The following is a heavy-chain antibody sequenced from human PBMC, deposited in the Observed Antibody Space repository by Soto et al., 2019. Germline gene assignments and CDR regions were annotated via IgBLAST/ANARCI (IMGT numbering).Heavy chain of an antibody. D-gene: IGHD5-18*01. Sequence: GGSLRLSCAASGFTFGSYGMHWVRQAPGKGLEWVAVISYDGSNKYYADSVKGRFTISRDNSKNTLYLQMNSLRAEDTAVYYCAKGGEIQLWSHFDSWGQGTLVTVSS. J-gene: IGHJ4*02. V-gene: IGHV3-30*18. CDR2: ISYDGSNK. CDR1: GFTFGSYG. CDR3: AKGGEIQLWSHFDS.